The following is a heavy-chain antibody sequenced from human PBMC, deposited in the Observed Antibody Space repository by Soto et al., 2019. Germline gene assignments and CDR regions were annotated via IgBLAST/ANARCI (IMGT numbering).Heavy chain of an antibody. CDR2: IIPIFGTA. Sequence: SVKVSCKASGGTFSSYAISWVRQAPGQGLEWMGGIIPIFGTANYAQKFQGRVTITADESTSTAYMELSSLRSEDTAVYYCALKHYYGNYVWFDSWGRGTLVTVSS. CDR3: ALKHYYGNYVWFDS. CDR1: GGTFSSYA. J-gene: IGHJ5*01. V-gene: IGHV1-69*13. D-gene: IGHD4-17*01.